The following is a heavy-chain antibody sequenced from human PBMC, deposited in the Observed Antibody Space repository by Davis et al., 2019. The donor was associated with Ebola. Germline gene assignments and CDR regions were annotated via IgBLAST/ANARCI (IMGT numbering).Heavy chain of an antibody. CDR2: IYYSGST. V-gene: IGHV4-30-4*01. Sequence: SETLSLTCTVSGGSISSGDYYWSWIRQSPGKGLEWIGYIYYSGSTYYNPSLKSRVTISEGTSKNQFSLRLSSVTAADTAVYYCARVGYDYGDYVGFDYWGQGTLVTVSS. J-gene: IGHJ4*02. CDR3: ARVGYDYGDYVGFDY. D-gene: IGHD4-17*01. CDR1: GGSISSGDYY.